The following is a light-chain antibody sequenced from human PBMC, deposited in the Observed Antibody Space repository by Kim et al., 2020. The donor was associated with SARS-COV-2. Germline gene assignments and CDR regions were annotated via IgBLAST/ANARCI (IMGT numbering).Light chain of an antibody. Sequence: SELTQDPAVSVALGQTVRITCQGDSLRSYYASWYQQKPGQAPVLVIYGKNNRPSGIPDRFSGSSSGNTASLTITGAQAEDEADYYCNSRDSSGNHLDVVFGGGTQLTAL. V-gene: IGLV3-19*01. CDR2: GKN. CDR1: SLRSYY. J-gene: IGLJ2*01. CDR3: NSRDSSGNHLDVV.